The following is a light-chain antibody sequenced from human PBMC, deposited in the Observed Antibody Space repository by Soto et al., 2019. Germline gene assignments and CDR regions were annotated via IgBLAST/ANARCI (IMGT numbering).Light chain of an antibody. V-gene: IGLV2-8*01. CDR3: SSYAASNNFYFV. Sequence: QSALTQPPSASGSPGQSVTISCTGTSSDVGGYNYVSWYQQYPGRAPKLMIYEVTKRPSGVPGRFSGSKSGNTASLTVSGLQAEDEADYYCSSYAASNNFYFVFGGGTKLTVL. CDR2: EVT. CDR1: SSDVGGYNY. J-gene: IGLJ3*02.